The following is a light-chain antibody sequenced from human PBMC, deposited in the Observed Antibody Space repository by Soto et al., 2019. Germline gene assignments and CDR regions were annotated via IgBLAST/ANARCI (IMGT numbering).Light chain of an antibody. Sequence: QSVLTQPPSVSEAPRQRVTISCSGSSSNVGNNAVNWYQQLPGKAPKLLIYYDDLLPSGVSDRFSGSKSGTSASLAISGLQSDDESEYYCAVWDDSLNGVVFGGGTKLTVL. V-gene: IGLV1-36*01. CDR3: AVWDDSLNGVV. CDR2: YDD. CDR1: SSNVGNNA. J-gene: IGLJ2*01.